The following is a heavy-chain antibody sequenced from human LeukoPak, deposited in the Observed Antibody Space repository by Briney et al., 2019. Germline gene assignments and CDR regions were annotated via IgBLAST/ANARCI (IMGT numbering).Heavy chain of an antibody. V-gene: IGHV3-23*01. J-gene: IGHJ4*02. CDR1: GFIFNNSG. Sequence: GGSLRLSCAASGFIFNNSGMGWVRQAPGRGLEWVSAISASGLTAYYGDSVKGRFTISRDSAKNTLYLQMNSLRAEDTAVYYCARDRHLMYYYDSSGYLGHFDYWGQGTLVTVSS. CDR3: ARDRHLMYYYDSSGYLGHFDY. CDR2: ISASGLTA. D-gene: IGHD3-22*01.